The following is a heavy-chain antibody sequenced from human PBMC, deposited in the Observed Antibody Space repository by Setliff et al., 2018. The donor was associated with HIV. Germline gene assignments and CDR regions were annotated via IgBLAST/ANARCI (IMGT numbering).Heavy chain of an antibody. CDR2: MNPNSGNT. Sequence: ASVKVSCKASGGTFSSYDVNWVRQATGQGLEWMGWMNPNSGNTGNAQKLQGRVTMTRNPSISTAYMELSSLRSEDTAVYYCARGPPRDILTGYYKWGRETYYYYYGMDVWGQGTTVTVSS. D-gene: IGHD3-9*01. J-gene: IGHJ6*02. CDR1: GGTFSSYD. CDR3: ARGPPRDILTGYYKWGRETYYYYYGMDV. V-gene: IGHV1-8*02.